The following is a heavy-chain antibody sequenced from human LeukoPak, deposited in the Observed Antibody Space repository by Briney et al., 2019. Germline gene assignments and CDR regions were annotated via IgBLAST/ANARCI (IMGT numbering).Heavy chain of an antibody. J-gene: IGHJ5*02. CDR2: IITIFGTA. CDR1: GCTFTSYA. CDR3: ARSMEIDYYFGFDP. V-gene: IGHV1-69*05. D-gene: IGHD3-10*01. Sequence: AGKLSCKASGCTFTSYAISRVRQAHGQGLGWMGGIITIFGTANYAKTFPGRVTITTEESTSTAYMEMSSLRSEDTAVYYCARSMEIDYYFGFDPWGQGTLVTVSS.